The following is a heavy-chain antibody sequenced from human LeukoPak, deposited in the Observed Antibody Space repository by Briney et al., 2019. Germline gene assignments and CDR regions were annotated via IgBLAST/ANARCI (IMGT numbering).Heavy chain of an antibody. CDR2: ISAYNGNT. CDR3: AREEGYYDSSGDY. D-gene: IGHD3-22*01. Sequence: GASVKVSCKPSGYTFTSYGISWVRQAPGQGLDWMGWISAYNGNTNYAQKLQGRVTMTTETSTRTAYMELRSPRSDDTAVYYCAREEGYYDSSGDYWGQGTLVTVSS. CDR1: GYTFTSYG. J-gene: IGHJ4*02. V-gene: IGHV1-18*01.